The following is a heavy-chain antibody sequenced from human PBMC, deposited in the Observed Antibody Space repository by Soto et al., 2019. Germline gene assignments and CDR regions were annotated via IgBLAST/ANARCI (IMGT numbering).Heavy chain of an antibody. CDR2: ISDSGGST. V-gene: IGHV3-23*01. CDR1: GFTFSSFA. Sequence: PGGSLRLSCAASGFTFSSFAMSWVRQAPGKGLEWVSVISDSGGSTYYADSVRGWFTISRDNSKSTLFLQMNSLRGDDPAIYYCAKPISGYYAPSDHWGQGTQVTVSS. J-gene: IGHJ4*02. CDR3: AKPISGYYAPSDH. D-gene: IGHD3-22*01.